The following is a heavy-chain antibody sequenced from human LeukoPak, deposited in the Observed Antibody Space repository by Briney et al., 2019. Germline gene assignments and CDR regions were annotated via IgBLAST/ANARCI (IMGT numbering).Heavy chain of an antibody. CDR2: ISYDGSNK. D-gene: IGHD6-13*01. J-gene: IGHJ4*02. Sequence: GRSLRLSCAASGFTFSTYGMHWVRQAPGKGLEWVAVISYDGSNKYYADSVKGRFTISSDNSKNTLYLQMNSLRAEDTAVYYCAKASAAAGMYYFDYWGQGTLVTVSS. CDR3: AKASAAAGMYYFDY. CDR1: GFTFSTYG. V-gene: IGHV3-30*18.